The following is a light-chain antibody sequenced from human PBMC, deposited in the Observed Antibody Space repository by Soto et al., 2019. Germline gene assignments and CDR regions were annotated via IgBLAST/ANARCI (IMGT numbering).Light chain of an antibody. V-gene: IGKV1-5*01. J-gene: IGKJ2*01. CDR1: QSVSGW. CDR2: DAS. CDR3: QQLNVNLL. Sequence: DIQMTQSPSTLSASVGDRVTITCRASQSVSGWLAWYQQKPGKAPNLLIYDASTLHSGVPSRFSGSGSGTDFTLTISSLQPEDFVTYYCQQLNVNLLFGQGTKLEIK.